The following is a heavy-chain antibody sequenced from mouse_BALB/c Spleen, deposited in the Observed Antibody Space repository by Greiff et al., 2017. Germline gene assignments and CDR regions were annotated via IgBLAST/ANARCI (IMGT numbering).Heavy chain of an antibody. CDR1: GYTFTSYW. D-gene: IGHD1-1*01. Sequence: QVQLQQPGAELVKPGASVKLSCKASGYTFTSYWMHWVKQRPGQGLEWIGEIDPSDSYTNYNQKFKGKATLTVDKSSSTAYMQLSSLTSEDSAVYYCARLPPTVVAGGVFDYWGQATTLTVSS. J-gene: IGHJ2*01. CDR3: ARLPPTVVAGGVFDY. CDR2: IDPSDSYT. V-gene: IGHV1-69*02.